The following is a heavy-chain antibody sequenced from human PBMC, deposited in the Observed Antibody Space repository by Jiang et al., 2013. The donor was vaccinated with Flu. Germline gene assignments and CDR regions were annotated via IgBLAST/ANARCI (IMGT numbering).Heavy chain of an antibody. CDR3: ARDLASGIAVSNAFDY. D-gene: IGHD6-19*01. CDR1: GDSVSSNSAT. Sequence: SQTLSLTCAISGDSVSSNSATWHWIRQSPSRGLEWLGRTYYRSKWYNDYAVSVKSRITINPDTSKNQFSLQPNSVTPEDTAVYYCARDLASGIAVSNAFDYWGQGTLVTVSS. V-gene: IGHV6-1*01. J-gene: IGHJ4*02. CDR2: TYYRSKWYN.